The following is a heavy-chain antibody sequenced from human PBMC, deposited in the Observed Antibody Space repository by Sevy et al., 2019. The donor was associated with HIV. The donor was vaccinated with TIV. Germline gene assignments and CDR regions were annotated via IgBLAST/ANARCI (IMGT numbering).Heavy chain of an antibody. CDR1: GFTFSNAW. Sequence: GGSLRLSCAASGFTFSNAWMSWVRQAPGKGLEWVGRIKSITDGGTTDYAAPVKGRFTTSRDDSKTTRNLQMNSLKTEDTAVYYWTTTRDYGDYSGGMDVWGQGTTVTVSS. V-gene: IGHV3-15*01. CDR3: TTTRDYGDYSGGMDV. D-gene: IGHD4-17*01. CDR2: IKSITDGGTT. J-gene: IGHJ6*02.